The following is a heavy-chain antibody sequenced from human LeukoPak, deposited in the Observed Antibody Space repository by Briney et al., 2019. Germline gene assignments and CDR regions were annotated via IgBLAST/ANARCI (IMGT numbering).Heavy chain of an antibody. CDR2: INPNNGGT. CDR1: GYTFTGYY. Sequence: ASVKVSCKASGYTFTGYYMHWVRQAPGQGLEWMGWINPNNGGTNYAQKFQGRVTMTRDTSISTAYMELSRLRSDDTAVYYCARGFDSRGCYSGHFDYRGQGTLVTVSS. CDR3: ARGFDSRGCYSGHFDY. V-gene: IGHV1-2*02. D-gene: IGHD3-22*01. J-gene: IGHJ4*02.